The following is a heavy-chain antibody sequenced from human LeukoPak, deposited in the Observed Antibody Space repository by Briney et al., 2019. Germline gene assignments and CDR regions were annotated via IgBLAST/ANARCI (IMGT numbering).Heavy chain of an antibody. V-gene: IGHV3-30*02. D-gene: IGHD1-26*01. CDR2: IRYDGSNK. J-gene: IGHJ4*02. CDR3: ARGGNLWERVPRDH. Sequence: GGSLRLSCAASGFTFSSYGMHWVRQAPGKGLEWVAFIRYDGSNKYYADSVKGRFTISRDNSKNTLYLQMNSLRAEDTAVYYCARGGNLWERVPRDHWGQGTLVTVSS. CDR1: GFTFSSYG.